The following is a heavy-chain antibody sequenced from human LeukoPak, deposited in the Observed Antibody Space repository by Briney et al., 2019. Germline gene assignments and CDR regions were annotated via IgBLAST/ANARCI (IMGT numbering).Heavy chain of an antibody. Sequence: PGGSRRLSCEASGFTFSNAWMNWVRQAPGKGLEWVGRIRSKTHGGTTDYAAPVKGRFIISRDDSRNTLYLQMNSLKTEDTALYYCTTWADLYDYWGQGTLVTVSS. J-gene: IGHJ4*02. CDR2: IRSKTHGGTT. CDR3: TTWADLYDY. CDR1: GFTFSNAW. V-gene: IGHV3-15*01.